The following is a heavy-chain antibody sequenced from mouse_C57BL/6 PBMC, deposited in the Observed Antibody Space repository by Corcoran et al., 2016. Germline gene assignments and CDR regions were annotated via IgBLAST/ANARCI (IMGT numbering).Heavy chain of an antibody. D-gene: IGHD1-1*01. CDR1: GYSITSGYY. Sequence: DVQLQESGPGLVKPSQSLSLTCSVTGYSITSGYYWNWIRQFPGNKLEWMGYISYDGSNNYNPSLKNRISITRDTSKNQFFLKLNSVTTEDTATYYCARDLLGNYYGSSYFDYWGQGTTLTVSS. CDR2: ISYDGSN. V-gene: IGHV3-6*01. J-gene: IGHJ2*01. CDR3: ARDLLGNYYGSSYFDY.